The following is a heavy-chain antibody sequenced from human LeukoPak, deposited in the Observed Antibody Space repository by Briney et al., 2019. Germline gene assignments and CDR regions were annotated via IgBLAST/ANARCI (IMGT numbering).Heavy chain of an antibody. Sequence: SETLSLTCTVSGGSISSSSYYWGWIRQPPGKGLEWIGSIYYSGSTYYNPSLKSRVTISVDTSKNQFSLKLSSVTAADTAVYYCARDVVAAVGSFDYWDQGTQVTVSS. CDR2: IYYSGST. J-gene: IGHJ4*02. CDR1: GGSISSSSYY. D-gene: IGHD2-2*01. CDR3: ARDVVAAVGSFDY. V-gene: IGHV4-39*07.